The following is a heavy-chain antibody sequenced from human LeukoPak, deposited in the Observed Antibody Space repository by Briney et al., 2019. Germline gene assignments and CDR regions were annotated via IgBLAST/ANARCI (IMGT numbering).Heavy chain of an antibody. Sequence: PGGCLRLSCAASGFTFSSYAMHWVRQAPGKGLEYVSAISSNGGNTYYADSVKGRFTISRDNSKNTRYLQMGSLRAEDMAVYYCARGWGSTDLYFDLWGRGTLDTLPS. D-gene: IGHD3-16*01. CDR1: GFTFSSYA. CDR2: ISSNGGNT. CDR3: ARGWGSTDLYFDL. V-gene: IGHV3-64*02. J-gene: IGHJ2*01.